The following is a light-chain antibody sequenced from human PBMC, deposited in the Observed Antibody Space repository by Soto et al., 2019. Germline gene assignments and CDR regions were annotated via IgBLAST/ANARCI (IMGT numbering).Light chain of an antibody. CDR1: QSVSSSY. CDR2: GAY. J-gene: IGKJ1*01. CDR3: QQYGSSPET. Sequence: VLTQSPGTLSLAPGKRATLSCSASQSVSSSYLAWYQQKPGQAPRLLIYGAYSRATGIQDRFSGSASGTDFTLTISRLEPEDFAVYYCQQYGSSPETFGQGTKVDIK. V-gene: IGKV3-20*01.